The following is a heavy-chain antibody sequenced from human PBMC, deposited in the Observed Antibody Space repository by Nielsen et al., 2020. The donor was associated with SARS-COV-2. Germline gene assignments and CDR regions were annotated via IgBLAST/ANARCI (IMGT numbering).Heavy chain of an antibody. CDR1: GFTFSNYW. CDR3: ARESVTGTDAFDI. Sequence: GESLKISCAASGFTFSNYWMTWVRQAPGKGLEWVAVISYDGSNKYYADSVKGRFTISRDNSKNTLYLQMNSLRAEDTAVYYCARESVTGTDAFDIWGQGTVVTVSS. D-gene: IGHD6-19*01. V-gene: IGHV3-30*03. J-gene: IGHJ3*02. CDR2: ISYDGSNK.